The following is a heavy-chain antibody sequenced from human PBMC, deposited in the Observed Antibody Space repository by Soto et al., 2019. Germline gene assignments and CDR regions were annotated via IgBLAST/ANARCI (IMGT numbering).Heavy chain of an antibody. Sequence: ASVKVSCKASGYTFTSYGISWVRQAPGQGLEWMGWISAYNGNTNYAQKLQGRVTMTTDTSTSTAYMELRSLRSDDTAVYYCARGLRYFDWLLPKAPFDAFEIWCQGTMVTVSS. J-gene: IGHJ3*02. V-gene: IGHV1-18*01. CDR3: ARGLRYFDWLLPKAPFDAFEI. D-gene: IGHD3-9*01. CDR1: GYTFTSYG. CDR2: ISAYNGNT.